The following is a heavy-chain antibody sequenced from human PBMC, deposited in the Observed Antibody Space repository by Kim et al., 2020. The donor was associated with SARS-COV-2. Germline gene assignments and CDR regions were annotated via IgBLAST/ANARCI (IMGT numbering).Heavy chain of an antibody. CDR2: IYYSGST. J-gene: IGHJ4*02. Sequence: SETLSLTCTVSGGSISSGGYYWSWIRQHPGKGLEWIGYIYYSGSTYYNPSLKSRVTISVDTSKNQFSLKLSSVTAADTAVYYCASWGSGIAAAGDWGQGTLVTVSS. CDR1: GGSISSGGYY. D-gene: IGHD6-13*01. V-gene: IGHV4-31*03. CDR3: ASWGSGIAAAGD.